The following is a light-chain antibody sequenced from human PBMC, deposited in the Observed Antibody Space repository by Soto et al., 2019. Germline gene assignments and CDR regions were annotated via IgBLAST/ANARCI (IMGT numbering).Light chain of an antibody. Sequence: QSALTQPRSVSGSPGQSVTISCTGTSSDVGGYNYVSWYQQHPGKVPKLLIYEVSNRPSGVPDRFSGSKSGNTASLTVSGLQAEDEADYYCNSYAGGDWVFGVGTKLTVL. CDR3: NSYAGGDWV. V-gene: IGLV2-11*01. J-gene: IGLJ3*02. CDR1: SSDVGGYNY. CDR2: EVS.